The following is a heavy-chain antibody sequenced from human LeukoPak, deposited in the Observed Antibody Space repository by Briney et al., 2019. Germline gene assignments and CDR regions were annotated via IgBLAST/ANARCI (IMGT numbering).Heavy chain of an antibody. V-gene: IGHV3-74*01. CDR1: GFTLSTYW. J-gene: IGHJ3*02. CDR2: INSDGRRT. CDR3: ARGTYAFDI. Sequence: PGGSLRLSCAASGFTLSTYWMHWVRQAPGKGLVWVSRINSDGRRTNYADSVKGRFTISRDNAKNTLYLQMNSLRAEDTAVYYCARGTYAFDIWGQGTMVTVSS.